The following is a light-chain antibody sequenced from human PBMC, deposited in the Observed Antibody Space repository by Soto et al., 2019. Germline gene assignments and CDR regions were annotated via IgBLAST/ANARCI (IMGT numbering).Light chain of an antibody. CDR3: SSYTTTNTYV. J-gene: IGLJ1*01. CDR2: EVS. CDR1: SGDIGSYNR. Sequence: QSALTQPASVSGSPGQSITISCTGTSGDIGSYNRVSWYQQHSGKAPKLIIYEVSKRPSGVSNRFSGSKSGNTASLTISGLQAEDEADYYCSSYTTTNTYVFGTGTKLTVL. V-gene: IGLV2-14*01.